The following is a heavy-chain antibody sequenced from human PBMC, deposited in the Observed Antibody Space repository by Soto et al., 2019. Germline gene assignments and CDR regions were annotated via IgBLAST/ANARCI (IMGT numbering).Heavy chain of an antibody. CDR2: IIRIFGTA. CDR3: ANSPENNYYGMDV. D-gene: IGHD6-13*01. V-gene: IGHV1-69*12. Sequence: QVQLVQSGAEVKKPGSSVKVSCKASGGTFSSYAISWVRQAPGQGLEWMGGIIRIFGTADYAQKFQGRVTITADEPTSTAYVELSRLRSEDTAGNYYANSPENNYYGMDVWGERTTVTVSS. CDR1: GGTFSSYA. J-gene: IGHJ6*04.